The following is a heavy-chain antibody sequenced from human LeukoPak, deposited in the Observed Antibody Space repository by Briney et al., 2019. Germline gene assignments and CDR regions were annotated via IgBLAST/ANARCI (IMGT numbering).Heavy chain of an antibody. V-gene: IGHV3-30*03. Sequence: GGSLRLSCAASGFPFSNFGMYWVRQAPGKGLEWVAVISYDGNDSSFADSVKGRFTISRDNSKNSLFLQMNSLRAEDTAVYYCARDGRNGYEDDYWGQGTLVTVSS. J-gene: IGHJ4*02. CDR2: ISYDGNDS. D-gene: IGHD5-12*01. CDR1: GFPFSNFG. CDR3: ARDGRNGYEDDY.